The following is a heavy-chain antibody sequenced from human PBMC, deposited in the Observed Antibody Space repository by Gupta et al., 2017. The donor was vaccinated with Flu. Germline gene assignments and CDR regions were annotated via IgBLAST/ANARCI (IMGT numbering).Heavy chain of an antibody. CDR3: AKNGIAVARGMDV. CDR2: ISGSGGST. J-gene: IGHJ6*02. D-gene: IGHD6-19*01. CDR1: GFTISSYA. Sequence: EVQPLASWGGLVQPGGSLRLSCAASGFTISSYAMSWVRQAPGKGLEWVSGISGSGGSTYYADSVKGRFTISRDNSKNTLYLQMNSLRAEDTAVYYCAKNGIAVARGMDVWGQGTTVTVSS. V-gene: IGHV3-23*01.